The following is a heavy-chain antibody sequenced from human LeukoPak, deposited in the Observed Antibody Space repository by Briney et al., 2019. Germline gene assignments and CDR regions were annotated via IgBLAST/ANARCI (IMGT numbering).Heavy chain of an antibody. CDR3: ARGGGYSYGSFDY. D-gene: IGHD5-18*01. CDR1: GFTFSSYA. CDR2: ISVSGGST. V-gene: IGHV3-23*01. J-gene: IGHJ4*02. Sequence: GSLRLSCAASGFTFSSYAMSWVRQAPGKGLEWVSAISVSGGSTYYADSVKGRFTISRDNAKNTLYLQMNSLRAEDTAVYYCARGGGYSYGSFDYWGQGTLVTVSS.